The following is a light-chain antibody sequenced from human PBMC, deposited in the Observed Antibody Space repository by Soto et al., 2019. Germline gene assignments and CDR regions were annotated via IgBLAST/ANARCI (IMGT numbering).Light chain of an antibody. Sequence: VLTQSPATLSLSPGERAILSCRASQSVSSYFAWYQQKPGQAPRLLIYDASYRATDIPTRFSGSGSGTDFTLTISSLKPEDFAVYYCQQYGSSPFTFGPGTKVDIK. CDR2: DAS. CDR1: QSVSSY. V-gene: IGKV3-11*01. CDR3: QQYGSSPFT. J-gene: IGKJ3*01.